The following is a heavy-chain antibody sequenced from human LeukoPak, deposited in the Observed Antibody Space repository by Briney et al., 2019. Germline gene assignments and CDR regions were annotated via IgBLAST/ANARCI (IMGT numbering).Heavy chain of an antibody. CDR2: ISGSGGST. CDR3: AKGLAGYSSSWYGDY. V-gene: IGHV3-23*01. CDR1: GFTFSSYA. J-gene: IGHJ4*02. Sequence: GGSLRLSCAASGFTFSSYAMSWVRQAPGKGLEWVSAISGSGGSTYYADSVKGRFTISRDNSKNTLYLQMNSLRAEDTAVYYCAKGLAGYSSSWYGDYWGQGTLVTVSS. D-gene: IGHD6-13*01.